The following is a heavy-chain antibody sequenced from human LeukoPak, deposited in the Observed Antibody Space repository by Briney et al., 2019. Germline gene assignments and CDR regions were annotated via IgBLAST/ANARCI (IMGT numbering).Heavy chain of an antibody. CDR1: GYSFTTKW. V-gene: IGHV5-51*01. CDR3: AAKSRGYSYGLDY. D-gene: IGHD5-18*01. Sequence: PGESLKISCKGSGYSFTTKWIGWVRQMPGKGLEWMGIIYPGDPDTRYSPSFQGHVTISADKSISTAYLQWSSLKASDTAMYYCAAKSRGYSYGLDYWGQGTLVTVSS. CDR2: IYPGDPDT. J-gene: IGHJ4*02.